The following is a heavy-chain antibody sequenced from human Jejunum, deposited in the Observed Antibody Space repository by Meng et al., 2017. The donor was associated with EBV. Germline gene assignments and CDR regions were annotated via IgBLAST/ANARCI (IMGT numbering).Heavy chain of an antibody. J-gene: IGHJ5*02. CDR3: VRGPPPDT. Sequence: LVEAGVRLVPAGDSLRLSCAAIGFTLSSYWMHWVRQAPGKGLVWVSRINSDGSKTNYADSVKGRFTISRDIAKNTLYLQLNSLRADDTAVYYCVRGPPPDTWGQGTLVTVSS. CDR1: GFTLSSYW. CDR2: INSDGSKT. V-gene: IGHV3-74*01.